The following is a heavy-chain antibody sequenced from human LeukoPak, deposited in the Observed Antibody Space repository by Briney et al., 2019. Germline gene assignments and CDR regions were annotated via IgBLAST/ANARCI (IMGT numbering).Heavy chain of an antibody. V-gene: IGHV1-69*04. J-gene: IGHJ5*02. CDR3: ARTPDIVVVPAAMGRFDP. Sequence: SVKVSCKASGGTFSSYAISWARQAPGQGREWMGRIIPILGIANYARKFQGRVTITADKSTSTAYMELSSLRSEDTAVYYRARTPDIVVVPAAMGRFDPWGQGTLVTVSS. CDR1: GGTFSSYA. CDR2: IIPILGIA. D-gene: IGHD2-2*01.